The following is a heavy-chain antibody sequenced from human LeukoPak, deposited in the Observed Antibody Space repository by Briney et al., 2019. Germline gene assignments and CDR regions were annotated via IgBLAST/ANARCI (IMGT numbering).Heavy chain of an antibody. CDR1: GFIFSSYW. Sequence: GGSLRLSCAASGFIFSSYWMSWVRQAPGKGLEWVANIIQDGSEKYYVDLVKGRFTISRDNAKNSLYLQMNSLRAEQPAEYYVARTSRVAVNATTPYYFDYWGEGTLVTVSS. J-gene: IGHJ4*02. CDR2: IIQDGSEK. D-gene: IGHD2-21*01. CDR3: ARTSRVAVNATTPYYFDY. V-gene: IGHV3-7*01.